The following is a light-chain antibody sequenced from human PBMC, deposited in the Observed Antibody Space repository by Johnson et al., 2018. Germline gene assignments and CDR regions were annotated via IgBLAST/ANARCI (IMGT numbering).Light chain of an antibody. CDR1: SSNIGNNY. V-gene: IGLV1-51*02. CDR3: GTWDSRLSAGNV. CDR2: ENN. Sequence: QSVLTQPPSVSAAPGQKVTISCSGSSSNIGNNYVSWYQQLPGTAPKLLIYENNKRPSGIPDRFSGSKSGTSATLAITVLQTGDEADYYCGTWDSRLSAGNVFGTGTKVTVL. J-gene: IGLJ1*01.